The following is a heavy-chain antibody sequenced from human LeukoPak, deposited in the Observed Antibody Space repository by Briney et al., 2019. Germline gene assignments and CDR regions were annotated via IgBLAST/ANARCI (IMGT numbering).Heavy chain of an antibody. Sequence: SQTLSLTCTVSGGSISSGSYYWSWIRQPPGKGLEWIGSIYHTGSTSYYPSLKSRVTISIDTSKNQFSLKLSSVTAADTAVYYCARGDSSSWSNYFDPWGQGTLVTVSS. CDR2: IYHTGST. CDR3: ARGDSSSWSNYFDP. J-gene: IGHJ5*02. V-gene: IGHV4-39*07. CDR1: GGSISSGSYY. D-gene: IGHD6-13*01.